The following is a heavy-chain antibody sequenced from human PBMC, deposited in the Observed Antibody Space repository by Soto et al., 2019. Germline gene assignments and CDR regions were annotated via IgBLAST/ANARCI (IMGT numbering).Heavy chain of an antibody. CDR1: GVTFSSYA. V-gene: IGHV3-30-3*01. J-gene: IGHJ3*02. CDR2: ISYDGSNK. CDR3: ARVTADYYDSHDAFDI. Sequence: GSLRVSCAASGVTFSSYAMHWVRQAPAKGLERVAVISYDGSNKYYADSVKGRFTISRDNSKNTLYLQMNSPRAEETAVYYCARVTADYYDSHDAFDIWGQGKIVTV. D-gene: IGHD3-22*01.